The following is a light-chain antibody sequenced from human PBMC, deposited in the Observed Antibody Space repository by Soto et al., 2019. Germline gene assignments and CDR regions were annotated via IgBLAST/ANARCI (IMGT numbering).Light chain of an antibody. CDR1: SGYSNYK. CDR2: VGTGGIVG. V-gene: IGLV9-49*01. J-gene: IGLJ1*01. CDR3: GADHGSGSNFREV. Sequence: QSVLTQPPSASASLGASVTLTCTLSSGYSNYKVDWYQQRPGKGPRFVMRVGTGGIVGSKGDGIPDRFSVLGSGLNRYLTIKNIQEEDESDYHCGADHGSGSNFREVFGTGTKVTVL.